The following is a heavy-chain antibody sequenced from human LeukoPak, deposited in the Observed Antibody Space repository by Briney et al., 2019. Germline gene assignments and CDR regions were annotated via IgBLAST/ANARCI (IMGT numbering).Heavy chain of an antibody. CDR1: GGSISSGDYY. J-gene: IGHJ4*02. Sequence: SETLSLTCTVSGGSISSGDYYWSWIRQPPGKGLEWIGYIYYSGSTYYNPSLKSRVTISVDTSKNQFSLKLSSVTAADTAVYYCARGFGNPVKYYFDYWGQGTLLTVSS. V-gene: IGHV4-30-4*08. CDR2: IYYSGST. D-gene: IGHD3-10*01. CDR3: ARGFGNPVKYYFDY.